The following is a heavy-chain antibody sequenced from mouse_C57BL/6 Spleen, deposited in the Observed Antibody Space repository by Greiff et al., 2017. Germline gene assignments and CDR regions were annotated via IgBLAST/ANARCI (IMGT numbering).Heavy chain of an antibody. CDR2: ISSGGSYT. J-gene: IGHJ3*01. D-gene: IGHD5-2*01. CDR3: ARMNKGFAY. CDR1: GFTFSSYG. Sequence: EVKLVESGGDLVKPGGSLKLSCAASGFTFSSYGMSWVRQTPDKRLEWVATISSGGSYTYYPASVKGRFTISRDNAKNTLYLQMSSLKSEDKAMYYCARMNKGFAYWGQGTLVTVSA. V-gene: IGHV5-6*01.